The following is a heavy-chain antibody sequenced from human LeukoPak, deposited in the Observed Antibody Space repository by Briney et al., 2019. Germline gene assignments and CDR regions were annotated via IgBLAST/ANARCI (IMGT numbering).Heavy chain of an antibody. V-gene: IGHV3-23*01. D-gene: IGHD3-16*01. CDR2: ISGRDGST. J-gene: IGHJ4*02. CDR3: AKDGGQGADY. CDR1: GFSSSSYA. Sequence: GGSLRLSCAASGFSSSSYAMSWVRQAPGKGLEWVSGISGRDGSTYYADSVKGRFTISRDISKNTLYLQMNSLRAEDMAVYYCAKDGGQGADYWGQGTLVTVSS.